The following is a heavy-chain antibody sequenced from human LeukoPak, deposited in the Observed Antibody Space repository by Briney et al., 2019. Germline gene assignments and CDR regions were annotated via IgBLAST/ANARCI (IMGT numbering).Heavy chain of an antibody. D-gene: IGHD2-15*01. CDR1: RYAFTDYY. CDR3: ARDRDCSGGSCHNWFDP. CDR2: ISPNSGTT. Sequence: ASVKVSCKASRYAFTDYYLHWVRQAPRQGLEWMGWISPNSGTTYYSQKFQGRVTMTSDTSISTAYMELSSLRLDDTAVYYCARDRDCSGGSCHNWFDPWGQGTLVTVSS. J-gene: IGHJ5*02. V-gene: IGHV1-2*02.